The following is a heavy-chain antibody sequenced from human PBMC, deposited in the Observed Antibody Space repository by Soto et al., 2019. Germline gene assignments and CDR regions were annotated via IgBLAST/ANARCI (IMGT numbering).Heavy chain of an antibody. J-gene: IGHJ4*02. CDR2: IYWDDNK. V-gene: IGHV2-5*02. CDR1: GFSLTSGVG. D-gene: IGHD3-9*01. Sequence: QITLKESGPTLVKPTQTLTLTCTFSGFSLTSGVGVAWIRQPPGKALEWLALIYWDDNKRYSPSLKSRLTITKDTSKNQVVLTMANVDPVDTATYFSAHTFDLPTFDYWGQGTLVTVSS. CDR3: AHTFDLPTFDY.